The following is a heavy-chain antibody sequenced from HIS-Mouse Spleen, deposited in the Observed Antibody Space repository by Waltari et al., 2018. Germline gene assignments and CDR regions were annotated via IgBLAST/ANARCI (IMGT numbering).Heavy chain of an antibody. Sequence: QLQLVESGGGVVQPGRSLRLSCAASGFTFCSYGMHWVRQAPGKGLGWVAVISYDGSNKYYADSVKGRFTISRDNSKNTLYLQMNSLRAEDTAVYYCAKASSGWLDYWGQGTLVTVSS. CDR2: ISYDGSNK. D-gene: IGHD6-19*01. V-gene: IGHV3-30*18. J-gene: IGHJ4*02. CDR3: AKASSGWLDY. CDR1: GFTFCSYG.